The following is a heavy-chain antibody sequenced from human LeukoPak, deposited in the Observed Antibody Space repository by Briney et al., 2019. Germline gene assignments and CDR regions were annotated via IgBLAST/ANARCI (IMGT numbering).Heavy chain of an antibody. V-gene: IGHV4-34*01. D-gene: IGHD1-26*01. J-gene: IGHJ4*02. CDR3: ARGEGIVGATFDFDY. Sequence: PSETLSLTCAVYGGSFSGYYWSWIRQLPGKGLEWIGEINHSGSTNYNPSLKSRVTISVDTSKNQFSLKLSSVTAADTAVYYCARGEGIVGATFDFDYWGQGTLVTVSS. CDR1: GGSFSGYY. CDR2: INHSGST.